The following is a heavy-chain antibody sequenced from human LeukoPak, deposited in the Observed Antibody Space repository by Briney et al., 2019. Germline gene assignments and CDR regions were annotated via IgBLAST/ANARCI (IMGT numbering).Heavy chain of an antibody. CDR2: IKQDGSEK. V-gene: IGHV3-7*03. J-gene: IGHJ6*03. CDR1: GFTFSSYW. CDR3: AKASRFGYSYGPREYFYYMDV. Sequence: PGGSLRLSCAASGFTFSSYWMSWVRQAPGKGLEWVANIKQDGSEKYYVDSLKGRFTISRDNAKNSLFLQMNSLRAEDTAVYYCAKASRFGYSYGPREYFYYMDVWGKGTTVTVSS. D-gene: IGHD5-18*01.